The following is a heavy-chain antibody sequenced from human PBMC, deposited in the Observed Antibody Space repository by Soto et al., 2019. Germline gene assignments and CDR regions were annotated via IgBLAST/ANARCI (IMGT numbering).Heavy chain of an antibody. V-gene: IGHV4-59*01. J-gene: IGHJ6*02. CDR3: ARDMYSYDSSGYYYGMDV. CDR2: IYYSGST. Sequence: SETLSLTCTVSGGSISSYYWSWIRQPPGKGLEWIGYIYYSGSTNYNPSLKSRVTISVDTSKNQFSLKLSSVTAADTAVYYCARDMYSYDSSGYYYGMDVWGQGTTVTVSS. D-gene: IGHD3-22*01. CDR1: GGSISSYY.